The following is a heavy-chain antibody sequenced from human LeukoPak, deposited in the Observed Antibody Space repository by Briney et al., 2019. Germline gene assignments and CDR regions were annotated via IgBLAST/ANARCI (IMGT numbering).Heavy chain of an antibody. CDR2: LSDGGHSS. D-gene: IGHD1-7*01. Sequence: GRSLRLSCAASGFTFSSYAMNWVRQAPGKGLEWVSSLSDGGHSSFYADSVKGRFTIYRDDSQNILYLQMNNLSGDDTALYYCAKDYHTTDSNSDPFDYWGLGTLVTVSS. CDR1: GFTFSSYA. V-gene: IGHV3-23*01. CDR3: AKDYHTTDSNSDPFDY. J-gene: IGHJ4*02.